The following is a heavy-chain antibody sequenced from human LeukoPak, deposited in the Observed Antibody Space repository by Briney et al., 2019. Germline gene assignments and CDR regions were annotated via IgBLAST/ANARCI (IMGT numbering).Heavy chain of an antibody. V-gene: IGHV3-21*01. J-gene: IGHJ6*02. Sequence: GGSLRLSCAASGFTFSSYSMNWVRQAPGKGLEWVSSISGGSSYIYYADSVKGRFTISRDNAKNSLHLQMNSLRAEDTAVYYCARDHYSSYGMDVWGQGTTVTVSS. CDR1: GFTFSSYS. D-gene: IGHD3-10*01. CDR3: ARDHYSSYGMDV. CDR2: ISGGSSYI.